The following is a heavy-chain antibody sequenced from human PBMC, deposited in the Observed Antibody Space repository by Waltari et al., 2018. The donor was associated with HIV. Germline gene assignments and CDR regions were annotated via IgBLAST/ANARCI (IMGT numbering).Heavy chain of an antibody. CDR1: AYILTDNY. D-gene: IGHD3-10*01. CDR3: AREGRGSQKLHFDS. V-gene: IGHV1-2*02. Sequence: QLLLVQSGAEVKPPGASVRLSCTPSAYILTDNYIHWVRQAPGQGLEWMGWINPNNGGTVFVQKFQGRVTLTRDTSINSAYMELTRLKSDDTAVYYCAREGRGSQKLHFDSWGQGTLVTVSS. CDR2: INPNNGGT. J-gene: IGHJ4*02.